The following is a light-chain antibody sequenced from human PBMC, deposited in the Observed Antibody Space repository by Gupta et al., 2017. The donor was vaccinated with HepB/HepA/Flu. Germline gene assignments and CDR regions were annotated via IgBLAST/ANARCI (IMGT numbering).Light chain of an antibody. CDR1: SSNIGSNY. V-gene: IGLV1-47*01. J-gene: IGLJ3*02. Sequence: QSVLTLPPSTSGTPGQRVTISCSGSSSNIGSNYGYWYQQLPGTAPKLLIYRNNQRPSGVPDRFSGSKSGTSASLAISGLRSEDEADYYCAAWDDSLSGVFGGGTKLTVL. CDR2: RNN. CDR3: AAWDDSLSGV.